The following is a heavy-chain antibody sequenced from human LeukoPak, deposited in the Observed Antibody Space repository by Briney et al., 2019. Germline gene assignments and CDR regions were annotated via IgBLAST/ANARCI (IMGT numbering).Heavy chain of an antibody. CDR3: ARESWGFDY. D-gene: IGHD3-16*01. V-gene: IGHV3-21*01. CDR2: VSRSSSDT. J-gene: IGHJ4*02. CDR1: GFTFSGFG. Sequence: GGSLRLSCAASGFTFSGFGMNWVRQAPGKGLEWASSVSRSSSDTYYADSVKGRFTISRDNAKNSLYLQMNSLRAEDTAVYYCARESWGFDYWGQGTLVTVSS.